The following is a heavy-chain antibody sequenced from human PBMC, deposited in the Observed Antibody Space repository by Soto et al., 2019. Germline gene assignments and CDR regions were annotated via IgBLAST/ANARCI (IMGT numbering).Heavy chain of an antibody. CDR1: EFTFTSSA. V-gene: IGHV1-58*01. Sequence: SVKVSCKASEFTFTSSAVQWVRQARGQRLEWIGWIVVGSGNTNYAQKFQERVTITRDMSTSTAYMELSSLRSEDTAVYYCAADFPYDSSGYLDYWGQGTLVTVSS. D-gene: IGHD3-22*01. J-gene: IGHJ4*02. CDR3: AADFPYDSSGYLDY. CDR2: IVVGSGNT.